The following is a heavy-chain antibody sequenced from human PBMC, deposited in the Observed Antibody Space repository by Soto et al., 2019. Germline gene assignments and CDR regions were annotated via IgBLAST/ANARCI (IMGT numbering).Heavy chain of an antibody. V-gene: IGHV4-30-4*02. D-gene: IGHD6-13*01. CDR3: ARVGGEGAAAGPVPYDY. CDR1: GCSISSGDYY. CDR2: IYYSGST. Sequence: PSETLSLTCTVSGCSISSGDYYLSWIRQPPGKGLEWIGYIYYSGSTYYNPSLKSRVTISVDTSKNQFSLKLSSVTAADTAVYYCARVGGEGAAAGPVPYDYWGQGTLVTVSS. J-gene: IGHJ4*02.